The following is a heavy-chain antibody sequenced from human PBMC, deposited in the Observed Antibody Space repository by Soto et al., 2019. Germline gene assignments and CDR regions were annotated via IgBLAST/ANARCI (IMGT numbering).Heavy chain of an antibody. CDR1: VGCIIIGWYY. Sequence: PSSSXSLTGTFGVGCIIIGWYYLSWIRQHPGKVLEWIGYIYYSGRTYYNPSLKSLFTISLDTSKNQFSMKLSSVTAAVTHVYYCNNYYDLHRDFDIRGQRTMV. J-gene: IGHJ3*02. CDR2: IYYSGRT. CDR3: NNYYDLHRDFDI. V-gene: IGHV4-31*01. D-gene: IGHD3-22*01.